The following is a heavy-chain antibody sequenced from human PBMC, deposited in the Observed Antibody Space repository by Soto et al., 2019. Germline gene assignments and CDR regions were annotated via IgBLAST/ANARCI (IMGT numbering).Heavy chain of an antibody. CDR3: ARDPYYYYDSSGYSRYYYYYGMDF. CDR2: ISYDGSNK. Sequence: GGSLRLSCAASGFTFSSYAMHWVRQAPGKGLEWVAVISYDGSNKYYADSVKGRFTISRDNSKNTLYLQMNSLRAEDTAVYYCARDPYYYYDSSGYSRYYYYYGMDFSGQGTTVTVSS. D-gene: IGHD3-22*01. V-gene: IGHV3-30-3*01. J-gene: IGHJ6*02. CDR1: GFTFSSYA.